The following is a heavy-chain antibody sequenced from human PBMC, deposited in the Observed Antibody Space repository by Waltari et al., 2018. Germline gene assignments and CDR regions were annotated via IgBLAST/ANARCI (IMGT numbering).Heavy chain of an antibody. D-gene: IGHD3-22*01. CDR2: IYPDDSDT. V-gene: IGHV5-51*01. J-gene: IGHJ4*02. CDR3: ARSPYYDSSGPYFDY. Sequence: EVQLVQSGAEVKKPGESLKISCKGSGYRFTSYWLGWVRTMPGKGREWMGIIYPDDSDTRYSPSFQGQVTISADKSISTAYLQWSSLKASDTATYYCARSPYYDSSGPYFDYWGQGTLVTVSS. CDR1: GYRFTSYW.